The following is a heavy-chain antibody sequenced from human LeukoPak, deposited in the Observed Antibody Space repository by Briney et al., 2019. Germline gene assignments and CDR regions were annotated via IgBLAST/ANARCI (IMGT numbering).Heavy chain of an antibody. CDR2: ISAYNGNT. J-gene: IGHJ3*02. CDR3: ARDQGIVGATAAFDI. Sequence: ASVKVSCKASGYTFTSYGISWVRQAPGQGLEWMGWISAYNGNTNYAQKLQGRVTMTTDTSTCTAYMELRSLRSDDTAVYYCARDQGIVGATAAFDIWGQGTMVTVSS. D-gene: IGHD1-26*01. V-gene: IGHV1-18*01. CDR1: GYTFTSYG.